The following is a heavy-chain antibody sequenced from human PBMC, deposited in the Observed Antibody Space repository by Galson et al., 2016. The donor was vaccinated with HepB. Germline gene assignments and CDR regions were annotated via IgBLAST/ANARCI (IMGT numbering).Heavy chain of an antibody. D-gene: IGHD3-22*01. CDR2: ISWHSGSI. Sequence: LRLSCAASGFTFDDYAMHWVRQGPGKGLEWVSGISWHSGSIGYAESVKGRFTISRDNDKTSLYLQMNSLRAEDTALYYCAKDSGGYYDSRGYFEYWGQGTLVTVSS. CDR1: GFTFDDYA. V-gene: IGHV3-9*01. J-gene: IGHJ4*02. CDR3: AKDSGGYYDSRGYFEY.